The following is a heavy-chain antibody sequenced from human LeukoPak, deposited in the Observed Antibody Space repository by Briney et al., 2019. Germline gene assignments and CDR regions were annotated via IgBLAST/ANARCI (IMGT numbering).Heavy chain of an antibody. Sequence: PGGSLRPCCAASGFTFSSYSMNWVRQAPGKGLEWVSSISSSSSYIYYADSVKGRFTISRDNAKNSLYLQMNSLRAEDTAVYYCARNFSSSLEYWGQGTLVTASS. J-gene: IGHJ4*02. CDR1: GFTFSSYS. CDR3: ARNFSSSLEY. V-gene: IGHV3-21*01. D-gene: IGHD6-13*01. CDR2: ISSSSSYI.